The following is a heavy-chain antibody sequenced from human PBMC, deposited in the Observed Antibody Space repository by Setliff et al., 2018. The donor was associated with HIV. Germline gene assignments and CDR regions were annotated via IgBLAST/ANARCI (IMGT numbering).Heavy chain of an antibody. V-gene: IGHV1-69*13. J-gene: IGHJ3*01. CDR3: ARDFHVLGYCSADSCPYDASDV. Sequence: SVKVSCKASGGTFSSYSINWVRQAPGQGLEWMGGIIPIYGTPIYAQKFQGRVTITADESTTTTYMELSSLRSDDTAIYYCARDFHVLGYCSADSCPYDASDVWGQGTMVTVSS. D-gene: IGHD2-15*01. CDR1: GGTFSSYS. CDR2: IIPIYGTP.